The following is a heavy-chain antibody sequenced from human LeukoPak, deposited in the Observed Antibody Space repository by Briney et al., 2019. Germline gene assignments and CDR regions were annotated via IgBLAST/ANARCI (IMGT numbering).Heavy chain of an antibody. CDR2: IYSGGST. CDR1: GFTVSSNY. Sequence: GGSLRLSCAASGFTVSSNYISWVRQAPGKGLEWVSVIYSGGSTYYADSVKGRFTISRDNSKNTLYLQMNSLRAEDTAVYYCAKDLSIAARRRVGGYFDYWGQGTLVTVSS. J-gene: IGHJ4*02. CDR3: AKDLSIAARRRVGGYFDY. V-gene: IGHV3-53*01. D-gene: IGHD6-6*01.